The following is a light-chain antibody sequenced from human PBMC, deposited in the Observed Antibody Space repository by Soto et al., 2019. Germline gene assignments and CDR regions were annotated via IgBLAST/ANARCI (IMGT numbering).Light chain of an antibody. CDR2: EVN. J-gene: IGLJ1*01. CDR1: SSDVGSYNL. Sequence: QSALTQPASLSGSPGQSITISCTGTSSDVGSYNLVSWYQQLPGKAPKVIICEVNKRPSGVSYRFSGSKSGNTASLTISGLQTEDEADYYCCSYAGTVAYVFGTGTKVTVL. V-gene: IGLV2-23*02. CDR3: CSYAGTVAYV.